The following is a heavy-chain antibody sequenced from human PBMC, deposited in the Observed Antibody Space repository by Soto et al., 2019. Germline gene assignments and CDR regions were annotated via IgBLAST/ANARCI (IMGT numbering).Heavy chain of an antibody. J-gene: IGHJ4*02. CDR1: GGSISSYY. D-gene: IGHD5-18*01. V-gene: IGHV4-59*12. Sequence: PSETLSLTCTVSGGSISSYYWSWIRQPPGKGLEWIGYISYSGSTYYNPSLKSRVSISVDTSKNQFSLKLSSVTAADTAVYYCARVVQLWYHCDYWGQGTLVTVSS. CDR2: ISYSGST. CDR3: ARVVQLWYHCDY.